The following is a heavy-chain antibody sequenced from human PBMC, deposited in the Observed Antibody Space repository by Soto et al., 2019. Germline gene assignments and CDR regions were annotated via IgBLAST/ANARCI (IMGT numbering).Heavy chain of an antibody. D-gene: IGHD3-3*01. CDR1: GFTFSSYG. Sequence: GGSLRLSCAASGFTFSSYGMHWVRQAPGKGLEWVAVISYDGSNKYYADSVKGRFTISRDNSKNTLYLQMNSLRAEDTAVYYCAKGVWMGYDFWSGYFRLPIDYWGQGTLVTVSS. J-gene: IGHJ4*02. CDR2: ISYDGSNK. CDR3: AKGVWMGYDFWSGYFRLPIDY. V-gene: IGHV3-30*18.